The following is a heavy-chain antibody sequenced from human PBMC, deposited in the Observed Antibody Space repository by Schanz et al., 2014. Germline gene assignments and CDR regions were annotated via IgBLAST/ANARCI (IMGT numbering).Heavy chain of an antibody. J-gene: IGHJ4*02. V-gene: IGHV1-18*01. CDR2: INPNSGDT. Sequence: QVQLVQSGDEVKKPGASVKVSCKTSGYTFSDYGLSWVRQAPGQGLEWLGWINPNSGDTNYAQKFQGWVTMTRDTSISTAYMEVTSLRFDDTAVYYCARDFSAYVGNYFDYWGQGTLVTVSS. CDR3: ARDFSAYVGNYFDY. CDR1: GYTFSDYG. D-gene: IGHD5-12*01.